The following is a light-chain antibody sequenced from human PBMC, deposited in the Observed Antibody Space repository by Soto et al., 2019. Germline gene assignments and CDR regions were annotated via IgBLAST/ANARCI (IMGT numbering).Light chain of an antibody. CDR1: SSNIGAGYD. CDR3: HSYDSSLSGYV. CDR2: GNS. V-gene: IGLV1-40*01. Sequence: QSVLTQPPSVSGAPGQSVTISCTGSSSNIGAGYDVHWYQQLPGTAPKRLIYGNSNRHSGVPDRFSGSKSGTSASLAITGIQAEDDADYYCHSYDSSLSGYVFGTGTKLTAL. J-gene: IGLJ1*01.